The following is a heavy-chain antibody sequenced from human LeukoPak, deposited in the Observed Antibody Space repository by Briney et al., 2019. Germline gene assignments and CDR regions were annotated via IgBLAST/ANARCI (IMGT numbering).Heavy chain of an antibody. CDR2: ISSSSSYI. D-gene: IGHD5-24*01. CDR3: ARDVFWGDGYNPAGLFDY. J-gene: IGHJ4*02. Sequence: PGGSLRLSCAASGFTFSSYSMNWVRQAPGKGLEWVSSISSSSSYIYYADSVKGRFTISRDNAKNSLYLQMNSLRAEDTAVYYCARDVFWGDGYNPAGLFDYWGQGTLVTVSS. V-gene: IGHV3-21*01. CDR1: GFTFSSYS.